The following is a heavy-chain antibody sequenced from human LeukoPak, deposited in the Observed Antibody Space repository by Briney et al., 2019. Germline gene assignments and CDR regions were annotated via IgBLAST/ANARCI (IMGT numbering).Heavy chain of an antibody. CDR3: AHGSWSGSNQHAFDI. D-gene: IGHD3-3*01. CDR1: GYTFTGYY. Sequence: WASVKVSCKASGYTFTGYYMHWVRQAPGQGLEWMGWINPNSGGTSYAQKFQGRVTMTRDTSISTAYMELSRLRSDDTAVYYCAHGSWSGSNQHAFDIWGQGTMVTVSS. J-gene: IGHJ3*02. V-gene: IGHV1-2*02. CDR2: INPNSGGT.